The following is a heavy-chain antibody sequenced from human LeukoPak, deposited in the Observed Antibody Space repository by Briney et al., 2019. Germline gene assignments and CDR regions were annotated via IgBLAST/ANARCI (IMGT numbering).Heavy chain of an antibody. CDR2: ITSGSSHI. CDR3: TRGPYCTNGVCAPWDYYYYMDV. D-gene: IGHD2-8*01. CDR1: GFTFSPYS. J-gene: IGHJ6*03. V-gene: IGHV3-21*01. Sequence: GESLRLSCAASGFTFSPYSMNWVRQAPGKGLEWVSSITSGSSHIHYADSVEGRFTISRDNAKNSVYLQMNSLRAEDTAMYYCTRGPYCTNGVCAPWDYYYYMDVWGKGTTVTVSS.